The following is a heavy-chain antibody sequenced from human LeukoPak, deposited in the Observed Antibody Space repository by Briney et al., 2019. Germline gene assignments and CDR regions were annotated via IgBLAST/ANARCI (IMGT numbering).Heavy chain of an antibody. Sequence: GGSLRLSCAASGFTFSSYAMSWVRQAPGKGLEWVSAISGSGGSTYYADSVKGRFTISRDNSKNTLCLQMNSLRAEDTAVYYCAKQGPQGSLEVLGDRDFDYWGQGTLVTVSS. V-gene: IGHV3-23*01. CDR3: AKQGPQGSLEVLGDRDFDY. D-gene: IGHD1-7*01. CDR1: GFTFSSYA. J-gene: IGHJ4*02. CDR2: ISGSGGST.